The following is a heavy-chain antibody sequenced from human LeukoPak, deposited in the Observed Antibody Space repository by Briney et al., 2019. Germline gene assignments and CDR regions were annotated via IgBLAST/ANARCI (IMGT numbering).Heavy chain of an antibody. CDR1: GGSFSGYY. V-gene: IGHV4-34*01. J-gene: IGHJ4*02. Sequence: PSETLSLTSAVSGGSFSGYYWSSVPDPPGHRLEWIGEINHSGSINYNPSLKSRVTISLDTSKNQFSLKLSSVTAADTAVYYCARGADIVVVPAGLYYFDYWGQGTLVTVSS. CDR3: ARGADIVVVPAGLYYFDY. CDR2: INHSGSI. D-gene: IGHD2-2*01.